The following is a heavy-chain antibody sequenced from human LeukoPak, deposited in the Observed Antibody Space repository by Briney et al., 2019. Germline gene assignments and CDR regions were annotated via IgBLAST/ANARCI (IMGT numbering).Heavy chain of an antibody. CDR3: PHRPFIGNPYDF. J-gene: IGHJ4*02. CDR2: IYGNDDE. V-gene: IGHV2-5*01. Sequence: SGPTLVNPTQTLTLTCTFSGFSLTGGRAGVGWVRQPPGKALEWLALIYGNDDERYSPSLRSRLTITKDISKRQVVLTVTNMQPVNTGTFFCPHRPFIGNPYDFGGKGILVTVS. CDR1: GFSLTGGRAG.